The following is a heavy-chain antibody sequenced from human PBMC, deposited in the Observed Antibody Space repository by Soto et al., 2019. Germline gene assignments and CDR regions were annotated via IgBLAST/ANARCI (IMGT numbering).Heavy chain of an antibody. V-gene: IGHV4-39*01. CDR3: ARRISVGGNRNYFDY. J-gene: IGHJ4*02. CDR1: GGTINSSSYY. Sequence: PSWTLSLTCTVSGGTINSSSYYWGWNRQPPGKGLEWIGSIFYSGSTYYNPSLKSRVTISIDTSQSQFSLKLNSVTAADAAVYYCARRISVGGNRNYFDYWGQGTLVTVSS. D-gene: IGHD6-13*01. CDR2: IFYSGST.